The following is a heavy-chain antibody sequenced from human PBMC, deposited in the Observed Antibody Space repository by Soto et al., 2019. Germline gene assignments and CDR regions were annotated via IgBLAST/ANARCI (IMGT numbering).Heavy chain of an antibody. CDR3: AKDRAPYVDTAMVLIDY. V-gene: IGHV3-30*18. J-gene: IGHJ4*02. Sequence: QVQLVESGGGVVQPGRSLRLSCAASGFTFSSYGMHWVRQAPGKGLEWVAVISYDGSNKYYADSVKGRFTISRDNSKNTLYLQMNSLRAEDTAVYYCAKDRAPYVDTAMVLIDYWGQGTLVTVSS. D-gene: IGHD5-18*01. CDR1: GFTFSSYG. CDR2: ISYDGSNK.